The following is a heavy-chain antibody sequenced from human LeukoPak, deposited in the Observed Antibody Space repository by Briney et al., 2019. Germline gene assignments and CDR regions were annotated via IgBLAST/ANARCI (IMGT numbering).Heavy chain of an antibody. CDR3: ARDYADYVGYFFFDY. CDR1: GFTFNNYA. J-gene: IGHJ4*02. CDR2: ISGGGETT. D-gene: IGHD4-17*01. Sequence: GGSLRLSCAASGFTFNNYAMNWVRQAPGKGLEWVPSISGGGETTYYADSAKGRFTISSDNTQNTLYLQMNSLRAEDTAVYYCARDYADYVGYFFFDYWGQGTLVTVSS. V-gene: IGHV3-23*01.